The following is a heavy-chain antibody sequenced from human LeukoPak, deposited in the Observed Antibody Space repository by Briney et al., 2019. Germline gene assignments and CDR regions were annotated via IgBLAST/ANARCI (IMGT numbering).Heavy chain of an antibody. CDR3: ARRVAGYHFDY. J-gene: IGHJ4*02. CDR1: GYTFSNYP. CDR2: ISGSGGST. D-gene: IGHD6-19*01. Sequence: GGSLRLSCAPSGYTFSNYPMSWVRQAPGKGLEWVAAISGSGGSTSYADSVKGRFTISRDNSKNTLYLQMHSLRAEDTAVYHCARRVAGYHFDYWGQGTLVTVSS. V-gene: IGHV3-23*01.